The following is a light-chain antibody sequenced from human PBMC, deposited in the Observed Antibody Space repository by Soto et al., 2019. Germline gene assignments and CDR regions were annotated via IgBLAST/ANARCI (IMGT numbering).Light chain of an antibody. CDR1: QDISNS. V-gene: IGKV1-33*01. CDR2: GAS. CDR3: QQFHTLPYT. J-gene: IGKJ2*01. Sequence: DLQMTQSPSSLSASVGDRVTITCQASQDISNSLTWYQQKSGKAPKLLIYGASDLETGVPSRFSGGVSGTYFTFTISSLQPEDIATYFCQQFHTLPYTFGQGTKLEIK.